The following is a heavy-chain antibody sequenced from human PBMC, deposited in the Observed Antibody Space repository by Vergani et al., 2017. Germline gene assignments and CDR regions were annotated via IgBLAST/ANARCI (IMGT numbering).Heavy chain of an antibody. Sequence: QVQLQESGPGLVKPSETLSLTCSVSGYSISRGYYWGWIRQPPGKGLEWIATVFHSGSAYYNPSLGRRVTISVETSKNQFSLRLTTLTAADTAVYYCARQFWVSQGVGAFETWGRGTEVSVSS. CDR1: GYSISRGYY. V-gene: IGHV4-38-2*02. J-gene: IGHJ3*02. D-gene: IGHD3-16*01. CDR3: ARQFWVSQGVGAFET. CDR2: VFHSGSA.